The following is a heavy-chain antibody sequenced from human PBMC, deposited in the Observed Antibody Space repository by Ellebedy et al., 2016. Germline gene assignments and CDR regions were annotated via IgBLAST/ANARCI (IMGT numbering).Heavy chain of an antibody. CDR2: INAGNGNT. CDR3: ARDSGLLWFGEVLPPGFTFDY. V-gene: IGHV1-3*01. CDR1: GYTFTSYA. D-gene: IGHD3-10*01. Sequence: ASVKVSCKASGYTFTSYAMHWVRQAPGQRLEWMGWINAGNGNTEYSQKFQGRVTITRDTSASTAYMELSSLRSEDTAVYYCARDSGLLWFGEVLPPGFTFDYWGQGTLVTVSS. J-gene: IGHJ4*02.